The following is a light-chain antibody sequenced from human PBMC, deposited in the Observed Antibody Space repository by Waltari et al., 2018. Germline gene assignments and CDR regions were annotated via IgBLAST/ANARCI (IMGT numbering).Light chain of an antibody. CDR3: CSYADGNTYL. Sequence: QSALTQPRSVSGSPGQSVTISCTGTNSDVGGYLYVSWYQRRPGRAPKVLIYDVTYRASGVPNRFSGSKSGNTASLTISGLRPDDEADYFCCSYADGNTYLFGSGTYVTVL. V-gene: IGLV2-11*01. J-gene: IGLJ1*01. CDR1: NSDVGGYLY. CDR2: DVT.